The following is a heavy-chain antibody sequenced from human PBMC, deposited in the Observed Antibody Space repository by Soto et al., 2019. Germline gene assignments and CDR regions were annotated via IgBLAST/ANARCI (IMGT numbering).Heavy chain of an antibody. CDR1: GGSLSSYY. CDR3: ARGADCSSTSCYPRYYYYYGMDV. Sequence: PSETLSLTCPVSGGSLSSYYWSWIRQPPGKGLEWIGYIYYSGSTNYNPSLKSRVTISVDTSKNQFSLKLSSVTAADTAVYYCARGADCSSTSCYPRYYYYYGMDVWGQGTTVTVSS. D-gene: IGHD2-2*01. J-gene: IGHJ6*02. V-gene: IGHV4-59*01. CDR2: IYYSGST.